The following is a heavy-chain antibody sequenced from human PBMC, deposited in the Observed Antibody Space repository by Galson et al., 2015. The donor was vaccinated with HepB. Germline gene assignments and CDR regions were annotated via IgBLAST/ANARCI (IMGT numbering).Heavy chain of an antibody. CDR3: ARVARYAMDV. V-gene: IGHV5-51*01. Sequence: QSGAEVKKPGESLKISCKGSGYRFSNYWIGWVRQMPGKGLEWMGIIYPVDSDTRYSPSFQGQVTISVDESISTAYLQWSSLKASDTAIYYCARVARYAMDVWGQGTTVTVSS. CDR1: GYRFSNYW. J-gene: IGHJ6*02. CDR2: IYPVDSDT.